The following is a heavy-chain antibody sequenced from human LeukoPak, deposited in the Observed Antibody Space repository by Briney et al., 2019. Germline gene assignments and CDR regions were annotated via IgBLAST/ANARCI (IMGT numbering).Heavy chain of an antibody. CDR1: GGSISSYY. J-gene: IGHJ4*02. Sequence: PSETLSLTCTVSGGSISSYYWSWIRQPPGKGLEWIGYIYYSGSTNYNPSLKSQVTISVDTSKNQFSLKLSSVTAADTAVYYCARGVEMATIGFDYWGQGTLVTVSS. CDR2: IYYSGST. D-gene: IGHD5-24*01. CDR3: ARGVEMATIGFDY. V-gene: IGHV4-59*13.